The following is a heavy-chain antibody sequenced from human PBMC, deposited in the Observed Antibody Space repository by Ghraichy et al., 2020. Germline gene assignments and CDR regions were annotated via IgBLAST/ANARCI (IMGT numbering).Heavy chain of an antibody. J-gene: IGHJ4*02. D-gene: IGHD6-19*01. CDR2: IYYSGST. CDR3: ARDSSGWEPSYYFDY. CDR1: GGSISSYY. V-gene: IGHV4-59*01. Sequence: SETLSLTCTVSGGSISSYYWSWIRQPPGKGLEWIGYIYYSGSTNYNPSLKSRVTISVDTSKNQFSLKLSSVTAADTAVYYCARDSSGWEPSYYFDYWGQGTLVTVSS.